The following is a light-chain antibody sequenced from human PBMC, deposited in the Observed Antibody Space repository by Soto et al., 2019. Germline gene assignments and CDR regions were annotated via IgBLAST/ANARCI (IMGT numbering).Light chain of an antibody. CDR1: SSDVGGYNY. Sequence: QSVLTQPPSASGSPGQSVTISCTGTSSDVGGYNYVSWYQQHPGKAPKLMIYEVTKRPSGVPDRFSGSKSGNTASLTAFGLQAEDEAVYYCSSYAGSNQAVVFGGGTKVTVL. CDR2: EVT. J-gene: IGLJ2*01. CDR3: SSYAGSNQAVV. V-gene: IGLV2-8*01.